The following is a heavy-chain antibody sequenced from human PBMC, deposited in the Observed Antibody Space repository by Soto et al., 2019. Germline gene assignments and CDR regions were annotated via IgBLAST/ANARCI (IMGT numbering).Heavy chain of an antibody. Sequence: GGSLRLSCAASGFVFSNCAMSWVRQAPGKGLEWVSGISGSGDITHFADSVKGRFAISRDNSKDTLYLQVSSLRAEDTAVYYCAKGATSTWYDFDYWGQGTLVTVSS. CDR1: GFVFSNCA. V-gene: IGHV3-23*01. D-gene: IGHD6-13*01. J-gene: IGHJ4*02. CDR2: ISGSGDIT. CDR3: AKGATSTWYDFDY.